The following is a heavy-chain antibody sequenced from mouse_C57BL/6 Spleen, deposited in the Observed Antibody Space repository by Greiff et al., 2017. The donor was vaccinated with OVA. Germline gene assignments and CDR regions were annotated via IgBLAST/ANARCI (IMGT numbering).Heavy chain of an antibody. D-gene: IGHD2-5*01. CDR2: ILPGSGST. V-gene: IGHV1-9*01. CDR1: GYTFTGYW. Sequence: VKLVESGAELMKPGASVKLSCKATGYTFTGYWIEWVKQRPGHGLEWIGEILPGSGSTNYNEKFKGKATFTADTSSKTAYMQLSSLTTEDSAIYYCARRYYSNLRGHYAMDYWGQGTSVTVSS. J-gene: IGHJ4*01. CDR3: ARRYYSNLRGHYAMDY.